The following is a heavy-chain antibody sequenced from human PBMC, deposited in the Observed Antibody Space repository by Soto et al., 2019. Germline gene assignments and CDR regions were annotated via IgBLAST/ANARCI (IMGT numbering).Heavy chain of an antibody. CDR3: ARDYSRGGYYYGMDV. V-gene: IGHV3-30-3*01. J-gene: IGHJ6*02. Sequence: GGSLRLSCAASGFTFSSYAMHWVRQAPGKGLEWVAVISYDGSNKYYADSVKGRFTISRDNSKNTLYLQMNSLRAEDTAVYYCARDYSRGGYYYGMDVWGQGTTVTVSS. CDR2: ISYDGSNK. D-gene: IGHD6-13*01. CDR1: GFTFSSYA.